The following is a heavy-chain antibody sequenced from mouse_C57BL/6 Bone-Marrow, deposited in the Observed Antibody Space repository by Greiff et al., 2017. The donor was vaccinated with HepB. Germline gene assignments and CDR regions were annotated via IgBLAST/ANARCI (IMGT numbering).Heavy chain of an antibody. CDR2: IDPNSGGT. CDR1: GYTFTSYW. D-gene: IGHD2-1*01. CDR3: ARGEIGNYYFDY. Sequence: QQSCKASGYTFTSYWMHWVKQRPGRGLEWIGRIDPNSGGTKYNEKFKSKATLTVDKPSSTAYMQLSSLTSEDSAVYYCARGEIGNYYFDYWGQGTTLTVSS. J-gene: IGHJ2*01. V-gene: IGHV1-72*01.